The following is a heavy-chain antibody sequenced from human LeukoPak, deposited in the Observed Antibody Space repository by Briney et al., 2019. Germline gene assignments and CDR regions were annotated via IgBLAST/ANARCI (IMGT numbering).Heavy chain of an antibody. Sequence: GGSLRLSCAASGFTFSSYAMHWVRQAPGKGLEWVAVISYDGSNKYYADSVKGRFTISRDNSKNTLYLQMNSLRAEDTAVHYCARVGRTYENYGEHYGMDVWGQGTAVTVSS. CDR1: GFTFSSYA. V-gene: IGHV3-30-3*01. J-gene: IGHJ6*02. CDR3: ARVGRTYENYGEHYGMDV. D-gene: IGHD4-17*01. CDR2: ISYDGSNK.